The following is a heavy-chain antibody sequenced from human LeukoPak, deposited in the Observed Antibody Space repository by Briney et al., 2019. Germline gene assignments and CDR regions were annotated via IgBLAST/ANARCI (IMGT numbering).Heavy chain of an antibody. CDR2: IYYSWST. D-gene: IGHD6-19*01. CDR1: GGSISSYH. Sequence: SETLSLTCTVSGGSISSYHWSWIRQPPGKGLEWIGYIYYSWSTNYNPSLKSRITISEDTSKNQFSLKVNSVTAADTAVYYCARVVAGRRFDPWGQGTLVTVSS. CDR3: ARVVAGRRFDP. V-gene: IGHV4-59*01. J-gene: IGHJ5*02.